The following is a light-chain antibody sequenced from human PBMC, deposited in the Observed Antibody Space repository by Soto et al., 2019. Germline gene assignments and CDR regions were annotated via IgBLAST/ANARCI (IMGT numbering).Light chain of an antibody. V-gene: IGLV2-23*01. CDR1: SSDVGSYNL. CDR3: YSYAGENLYV. Sequence: QSVLTQPASVSASPGQSITIPCTGTSSDVGSYNLVSWFQQHPGKVPKLLISEGTKRPSGLSDRFSGSKSGNTASLTISGLQAEDEADYYCYSYAGENLYVFGTGTKVTVL. J-gene: IGLJ1*01. CDR2: EGT.